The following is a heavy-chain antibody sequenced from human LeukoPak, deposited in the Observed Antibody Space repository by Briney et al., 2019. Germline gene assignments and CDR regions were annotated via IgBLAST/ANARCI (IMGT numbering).Heavy chain of an antibody. J-gene: IGHJ5*02. CDR3: ALPYYGSGSLNWFDP. V-gene: IGHV1-69*02. D-gene: IGHD3-10*01. Sequence: GASVKVSSKASRGTFSSYTISWVRQAPGQGLEWMGRIIPILGIANYAQKFQGRVTITADKSTSTAYMELSSLRSEDTAVYYCALPYYGSGSLNWFDPWGQGTLVTVSS. CDR2: IIPILGIA. CDR1: RGTFSSYT.